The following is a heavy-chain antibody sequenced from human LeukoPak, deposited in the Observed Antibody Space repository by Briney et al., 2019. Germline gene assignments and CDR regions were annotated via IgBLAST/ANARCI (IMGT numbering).Heavy chain of an antibody. D-gene: IGHD3-9*01. CDR3: AREGQTGYYGSGFHH. V-gene: IGHV3-7*03. J-gene: IGHJ4*02. Sequence: PGGSLRLSCAASGFTFSSYWMSWVRQAPGKGLEWVSNIRQDGSEKYYADSVKGRFTISRDNAKNSLYLQMNSLRAEDTAVYYCAREGQTGYYGSGFHHWGQGTLVSVSS. CDR1: GFTFSSYW. CDR2: IRQDGSEK.